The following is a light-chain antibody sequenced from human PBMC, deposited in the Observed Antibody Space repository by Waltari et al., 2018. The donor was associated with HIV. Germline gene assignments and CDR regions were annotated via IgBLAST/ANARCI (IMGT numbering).Light chain of an antibody. CDR1: SSDVGGYNY. CDR2: EVS. V-gene: IGLV2-8*01. J-gene: IGLJ2*01. Sequence: QSALTQPPSASGSPGQSVTISCTGTSSDVGGYNYVSWYQQHPGKAPKLMIYEVSKRPSGAPDRFSGSKSGNTASLTVSGLQAEDEADYYCSSYAGSNNRVVFGGGTKLTVL. CDR3: SSYAGSNNRVV.